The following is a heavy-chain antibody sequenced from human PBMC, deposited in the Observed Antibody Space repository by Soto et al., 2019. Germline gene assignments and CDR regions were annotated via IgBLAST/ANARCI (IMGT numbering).Heavy chain of an antibody. CDR3: AHGRSTHDYGEYYGMDV. Sequence: QITLKESGPTLVKPTQTLTLTCTFSGFSLSTSGVGVGWIRQPPGKALEWLALIYWDDDKRYSPSLKSRLTITKDTSKNQVVLTMTNMDPVDTATYYCAHGRSTHDYGEYYGMDVWGQGTTVTVSS. CDR1: GFSLSTSGVG. V-gene: IGHV2-5*02. J-gene: IGHJ6*02. CDR2: IYWDDDK. D-gene: IGHD4-17*01.